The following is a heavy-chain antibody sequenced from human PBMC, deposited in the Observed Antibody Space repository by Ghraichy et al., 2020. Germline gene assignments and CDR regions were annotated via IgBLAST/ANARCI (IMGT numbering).Heavy chain of an antibody. J-gene: IGHJ4*02. CDR2: ISGGSDTI. CDR3: VRDCPVD. V-gene: IGHV3-48*01. CDR1: GFAFSNYD. Sequence: GGSLRLSCKASGFAFSNYDMDWARQVPGKGLEWVSFISGGSDTIRYADSVKGRFTISRDNARNSLYLQMNSLRVDDTAVYFCVRDCPVDWGQGTLVTVYS.